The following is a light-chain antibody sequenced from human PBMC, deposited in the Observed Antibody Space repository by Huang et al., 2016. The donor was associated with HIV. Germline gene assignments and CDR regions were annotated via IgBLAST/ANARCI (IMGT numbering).Light chain of an antibody. CDR2: AAS. J-gene: IGKJ2*01. Sequence: DIQMTQSPSSLSASVGDRVTISCRSSQSFSSSLNWYQQSPGKAPKHLIYAASSLQSGVPSRFSGSGSGTDFSLTINSLQPEDFATYYCQQSDSTPYTFGQGTKLEIK. V-gene: IGKV1-39*01. CDR1: QSFSSS. CDR3: QQSDSTPYT.